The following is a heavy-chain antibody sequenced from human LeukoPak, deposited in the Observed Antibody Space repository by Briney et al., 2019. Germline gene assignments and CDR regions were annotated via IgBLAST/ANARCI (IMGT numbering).Heavy chain of an antibody. CDR1: GYTFTGYY. V-gene: IGHV1-2*02. CDR3: ARPLPRAAFDI. CDR2: INPNSGGT. Sequence: ASVKVSCKASGYTFTGYYMHWVRQAPGQGLEWMGWINPNSGGTTYAQKFQGRVTMTRDTSISTAYMELSRLRSDDTAVYYCARPLPRAAFDIWGQGTMVTVSS. J-gene: IGHJ3*02.